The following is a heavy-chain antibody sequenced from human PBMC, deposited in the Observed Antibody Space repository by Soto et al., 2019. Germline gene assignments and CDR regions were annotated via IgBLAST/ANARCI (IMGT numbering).Heavy chain of an antibody. CDR2: VSGTGRTT. D-gene: IGHD4-4*01. J-gene: IGHJ6*02. CDR3: ARSRDGYSFYFYYGMDG. CDR1: GFAFSAYA. Sequence: PGGSLRLSCAASGFAFSAYAMNWVRHTPGKGLEWVSSVSGTGRTTYHADSVKGRFTMSRDNSKDTVYLQMNSLRAEDTAVYYCARSRDGYSFYFYYGMDGWGQGTTVTVSS. V-gene: IGHV3-23*01.